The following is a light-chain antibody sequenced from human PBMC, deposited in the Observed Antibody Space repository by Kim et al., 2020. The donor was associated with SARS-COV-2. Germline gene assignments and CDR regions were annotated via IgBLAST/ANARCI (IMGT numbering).Light chain of an antibody. Sequence: SYELTQPPSVSVSPGQTASITCSGDKLGSKYACWYQQKPGQSPLLVIYQDTKRPSGIPERFSGSNSGNTATLTISGTQAMDEADYYCQAWDGITYV. CDR1: KLGSKY. CDR3: QAWDGITYV. CDR2: QDT. V-gene: IGLV3-1*01. J-gene: IGLJ1*01.